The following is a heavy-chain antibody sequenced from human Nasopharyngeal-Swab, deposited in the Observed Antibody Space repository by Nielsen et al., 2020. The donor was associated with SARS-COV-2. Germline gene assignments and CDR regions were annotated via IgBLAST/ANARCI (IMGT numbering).Heavy chain of an antibody. J-gene: IGHJ6*02. CDR2: INPSGGST. V-gene: IGHV1-46*01. CDR1: GYTFTGYY. D-gene: IGHD6-6*01. Sequence: ASAKVSCKASGYTFTGYYMHWVLHAPGQGLEWMGVINPSGGSTSYAQQFQGRVTMTRDPSTSTVYMELSSLSSEDTAVYYCARDPTPAVDSSSSLAYYYGMDVWGQGTTVTVSS. CDR3: ARDPTPAVDSSSSLAYYYGMDV.